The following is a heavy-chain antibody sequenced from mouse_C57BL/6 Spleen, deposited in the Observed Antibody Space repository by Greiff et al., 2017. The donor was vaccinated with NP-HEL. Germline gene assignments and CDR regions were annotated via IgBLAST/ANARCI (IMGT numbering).Heavy chain of an antibody. V-gene: IGHV1-82*01. CDR1: GYAFSSSW. CDR2: IYPGDGDT. D-gene: IGHD2-3*01. Sequence: VQLQQSGPELVKPGASVKLSCKASGYAFSSSWMNWVKQRPGKGLEWIGRIYPGDGDTNYNGKFKGKATLTADKSSSTAYMQLSSLTSEDSAVYVCASGRADGYYLPSYAMDYWGQGTSVTVAS. CDR3: ASGRADGYYLPSYAMDY. J-gene: IGHJ4*01.